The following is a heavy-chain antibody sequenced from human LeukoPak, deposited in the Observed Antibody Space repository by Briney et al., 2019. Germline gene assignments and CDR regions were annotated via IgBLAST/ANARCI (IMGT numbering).Heavy chain of an antibody. CDR3: ARVPYYYGSGSFYFDY. V-gene: IGHV4-4*02. D-gene: IGHD3-10*01. J-gene: IGHJ4*02. CDR2: IYYSGST. CDR1: GASISSSNW. Sequence: PSETLSLTCAVSGASISSSNWLSWVRQPPGKGLEWIGSIYYSGSTYYNPSLKSRVTISVDTSKNQFSLKLSSVTAADTAVYYCARVPYYYGSGSFYFDYWGQGTLVTVSS.